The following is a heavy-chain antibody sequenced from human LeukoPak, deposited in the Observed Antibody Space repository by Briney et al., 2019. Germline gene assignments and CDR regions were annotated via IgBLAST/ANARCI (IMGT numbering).Heavy chain of an antibody. J-gene: IGHJ4*02. CDR3: ARDRAGCSSTSCYAPNDY. Sequence: GGSLRLSCAASGFTFSSYSMNWVRQAPGKGLEWVSSISSSSSYIYCADSVKGRFTISRDNAKNSLYLQMNSLRAEGTAVYYCARDRAGCSSTSCYAPNDYWGQGTLVTVSS. CDR1: GFTFSSYS. CDR2: ISSSSSYI. D-gene: IGHD2-2*01. V-gene: IGHV3-21*01.